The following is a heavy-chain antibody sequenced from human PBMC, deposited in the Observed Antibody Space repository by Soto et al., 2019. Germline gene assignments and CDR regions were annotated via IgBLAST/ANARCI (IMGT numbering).Heavy chain of an antibody. D-gene: IGHD3-3*01. V-gene: IGHV3-73*02. CDR3: TSEWRETYV. CDR2: IRSKANSYAT. CDR1: GFTFSGSA. Sequence: EVQLVESGGGLVQPGGSLKLSCAASGFTFSGSAMHWVRQASGKGLEWVGRIRSKANSYATAYAASVKGRFTISRDDSKNTAYLQMNSLKTEDTAVYYCTSEWRETYVWGQGTTVTVSS. J-gene: IGHJ6*02.